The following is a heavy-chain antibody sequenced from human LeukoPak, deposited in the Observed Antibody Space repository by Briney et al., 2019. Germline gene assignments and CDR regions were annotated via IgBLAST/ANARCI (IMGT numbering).Heavy chain of an antibody. J-gene: IGHJ4*02. Sequence: GGSLRLSCAGSGFTFDDYAMHGVRQAPGKGLEWLSIISYNGGFIDYADSVKARFTISRDNAKNSLYLQLDRLRAEDTAIYYCAKVRGKYSSHFFSDYWGQGTLVTVSS. CDR2: ISYNGGFI. V-gene: IGHV3-9*01. CDR1: GFTFDDYA. CDR3: AKVRGKYSSHFFSDY. D-gene: IGHD6-19*01.